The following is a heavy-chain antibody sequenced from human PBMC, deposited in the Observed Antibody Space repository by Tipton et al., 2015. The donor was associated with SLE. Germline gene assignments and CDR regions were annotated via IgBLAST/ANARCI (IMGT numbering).Heavy chain of an antibody. CDR1: GFTFDDYA. Sequence: SLRLSCAASGFTFDDYAMHWVRQAPGKGLEWVSGISWNSGSIGYADSVKGRFTISRDNAKNSLYLQMNSLRAEDTAVYYCARDEGILYYYGSADYWGQGTLVTVSS. CDR3: ARDEGILYYYGSADY. D-gene: IGHD3-10*01. J-gene: IGHJ4*02. CDR2: ISWNSGSI. V-gene: IGHV3-9*01.